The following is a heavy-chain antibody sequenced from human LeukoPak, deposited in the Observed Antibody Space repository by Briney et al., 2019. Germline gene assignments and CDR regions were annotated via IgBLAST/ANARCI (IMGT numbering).Heavy chain of an antibody. J-gene: IGHJ4*02. V-gene: IGHV4-59*08. CDR3: ARHWETSSWYVDY. D-gene: IGHD6-13*01. CDR2: IYYSGST. CDR1: GGSISSYY. Sequence: PSETLSLTCTVSGGSISSYYWSWIRQPPGKGLEWIGYIYYSGSTHYNPPLKSRVTISLDTSKNQLSLKVSSVTAADTAVYYCARHWETSSWYVDYWGQGTLVTVSS.